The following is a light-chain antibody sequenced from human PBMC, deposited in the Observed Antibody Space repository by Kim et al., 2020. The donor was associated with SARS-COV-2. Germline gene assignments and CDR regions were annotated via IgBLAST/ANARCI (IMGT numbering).Light chain of an antibody. CDR1: QSVLYSSNNKNY. V-gene: IGKV4-1*01. Sequence: DIVMTQSPDPLAVSLGERATINCKSSQSVLYSSNNKNYLAWYQQKPGQPPKLLIYWASTRESGVPDRFSGSGSGTDFTLTISSLQAEDVAVYYCQQYYSTPRTFGQGTKLEI. CDR2: WAS. J-gene: IGKJ2*01. CDR3: QQYYSTPRT.